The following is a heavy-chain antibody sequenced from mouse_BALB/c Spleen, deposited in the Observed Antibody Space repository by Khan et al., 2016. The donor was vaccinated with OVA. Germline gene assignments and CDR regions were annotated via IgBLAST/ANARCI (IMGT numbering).Heavy chain of an antibody. CDR3: ARAYYGNYREAMDY. CDR1: GFSLTGYG. D-gene: IGHD2-10*01. J-gene: IGHJ4*01. V-gene: IGHV2-6-7*01. Sequence: QMQLEESGPGLVAPSQSLSITCTVSGFSLTGYGVNWVRQPPGKGLEWLGMIWGDGSTDYNSALKPRLSISKDNSKSQVFLKMNSLQTDDTARYYCARAYYGNYREAMDYWGQGTSVTVSS. CDR2: IWGDGST.